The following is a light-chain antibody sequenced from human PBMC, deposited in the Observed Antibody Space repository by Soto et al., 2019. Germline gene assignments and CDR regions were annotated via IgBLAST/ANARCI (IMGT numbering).Light chain of an antibody. V-gene: IGKV1-39*01. Sequence: DIHMTQSPSSLSSSVGARVTITCRASQSISSYVNWYQQKPGKSPKLLIYAASSLQSGVPSRFSGSGSGTDFTLTISSLQPEDFATYYCQQSYSTPWTFGQGTKVDIK. J-gene: IGKJ1*01. CDR3: QQSYSTPWT. CDR1: QSISSY. CDR2: AAS.